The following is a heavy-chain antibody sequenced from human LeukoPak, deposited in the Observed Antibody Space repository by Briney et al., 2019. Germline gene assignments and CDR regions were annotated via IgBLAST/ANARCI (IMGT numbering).Heavy chain of an antibody. J-gene: IGHJ4*02. D-gene: IGHD6-19*01. CDR2: INHSGST. CDR3: ARGSVKHNYSNGWYYFDY. Sequence: SETLSLTCAVYGGSFSGYYWSWIRQPPGKGLEWIGEINHSGSTNYNPSLKSRVTISVDTSKNQFSLKLSSVTAADTAVYYCARGSVKHNYSNGWYYFDYWGQGTLVTVSS. V-gene: IGHV4-34*01. CDR1: GGSFSGYY.